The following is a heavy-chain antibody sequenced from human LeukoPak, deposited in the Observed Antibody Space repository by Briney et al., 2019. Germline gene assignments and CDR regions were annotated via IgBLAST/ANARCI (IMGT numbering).Heavy chain of an antibody. CDR1: GFTVTSSF. J-gene: IGHJ5*02. CDR2: LYSGGST. CDR3: AKDMVRGVITDWFDP. Sequence: GGSLRLSCAASGFTVTSSFMSWVRQAPGKGLEWVSVLYSGGSTYYADSVKGRSTISRDNAKNSLYLQMNSLRAEDTALYYCAKDMVRGVITDWFDPWGQGTLVTVSS. D-gene: IGHD3-10*01. V-gene: IGHV3-53*05.